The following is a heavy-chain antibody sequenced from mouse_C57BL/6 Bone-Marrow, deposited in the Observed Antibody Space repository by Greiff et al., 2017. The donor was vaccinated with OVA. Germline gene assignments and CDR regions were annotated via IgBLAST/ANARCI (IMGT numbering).Heavy chain of an antibody. Sequence: VQLQESGAELVRPGTSVKVSCKASGYAFPNYLIAGVKQRPGQGLEWIGVINPGSGGTNYNEKLKGKATLTADKSSSTAYMQLSSLTSEDSAVYYCATSHYAMDYWGQGTSVTVSS. V-gene: IGHV1-54*01. J-gene: IGHJ4*01. CDR3: ATSHYAMDY. CDR2: INPGSGGT. CDR1: GYAFPNYL.